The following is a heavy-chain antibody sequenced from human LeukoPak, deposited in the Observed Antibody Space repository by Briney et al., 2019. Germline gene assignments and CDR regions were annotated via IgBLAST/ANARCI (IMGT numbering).Heavy chain of an antibody. J-gene: IGHJ4*02. D-gene: IGHD5-12*01. CDR2: MYYSGST. V-gene: IGHV4-59*01. CDR3: ARVSVSGYGYYYFDY. CDR1: GGSIRSSY. Sequence: SETLSLTCTGSGGSIRSSYWSWIRQPPGKGLEWIGYMYYSGSTKYNPSLKSRVTMSVDTSQNQFSLKLSSVTAADTAVYHCARVSVSGYGYYYFDYWGQGTLVTVSS.